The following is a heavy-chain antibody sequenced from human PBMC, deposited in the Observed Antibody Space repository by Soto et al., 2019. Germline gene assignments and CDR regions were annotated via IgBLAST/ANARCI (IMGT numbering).Heavy chain of an antibody. V-gene: IGHV4-34*01. CDR2: INRSGST. CDR1: GGSFSGYY. Sequence: SETLSLTCAVYGGSFSGYYWSWIRQPPGKGLEWIGEINRSGSTNYNPSLKSRVTISVDTSKNQFSLKVTSVTAADTAVYYCARHVYSSTRCSPYFVYWGQGTLVSVSS. J-gene: IGHJ4*02. CDR3: ARHVYSSTRCSPYFVY. D-gene: IGHD2-2*01.